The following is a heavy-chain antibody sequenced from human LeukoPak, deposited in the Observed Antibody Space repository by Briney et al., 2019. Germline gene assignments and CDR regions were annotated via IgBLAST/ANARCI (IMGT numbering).Heavy chain of an antibody. V-gene: IGHV3-15*01. Sequence: GGSLRLSCAASGFSFSSAWMSWVRRAPGKGLEWVGLIKSKTDGGTTDYAAPVKGRFTVSRDDSENMLYLQMNNLKTEDTAVYYCATTSYGSGSPWGQGTLVTVSS. CDR2: IKSKTDGGTT. CDR1: GFSFSSAW. J-gene: IGHJ5*02. D-gene: IGHD3-10*01. CDR3: ATTSYGSGSP.